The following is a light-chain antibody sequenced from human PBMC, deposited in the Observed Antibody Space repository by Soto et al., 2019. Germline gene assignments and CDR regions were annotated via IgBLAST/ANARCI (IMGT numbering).Light chain of an antibody. CDR2: EVR. J-gene: IGLJ1*01. CDR1: SSDIGGYDY. Sequence: QSVPTQPPSASGSPGQSVTISCTGTSSDIGGYDYVSWYQQRPGKAPKLMIYEVRYRPSGVSNRFSGSKSGNTASLTISGLQAEDEADYYCCSYTRTSNHYFFGSGTKVTVL. CDR3: CSYTRTSNHYF. V-gene: IGLV2-14*01.